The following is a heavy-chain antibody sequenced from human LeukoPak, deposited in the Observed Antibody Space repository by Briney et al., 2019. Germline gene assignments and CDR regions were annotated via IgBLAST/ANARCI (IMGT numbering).Heavy chain of an antibody. V-gene: IGHV3-33*01. CDR3: ARDLGSYYYYGMDV. D-gene: IGHD2-15*01. CDR2: IWYDGGNE. Sequence: GGSLKLSCATSGFTFRNYGTHWVRQAPGKGLEWVAVIWYDGGNEYYADSVKGRFTISRDNSKNTVYLQMNSLRAEDTAMYYCARDLGSYYYYGMDVWGQGTTVTVSS. J-gene: IGHJ6*02. CDR1: GFTFRNYG.